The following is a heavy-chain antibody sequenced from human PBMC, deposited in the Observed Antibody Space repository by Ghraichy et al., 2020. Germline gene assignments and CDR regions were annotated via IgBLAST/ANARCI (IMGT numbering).Heavy chain of an antibody. CDR1: GGSISSYY. J-gene: IGHJ2*01. V-gene: IGHV4-4*07. D-gene: IGHD6-19*01. CDR3: ARDYDQYSSGWEIYWYFDL. Sequence: SETLSLTCTVSGGSISSYYWSWIRQPAGKGLEWIGRIYTSGSTNYNPSLKSRVTMSVDTSKNQFSLKLSSVTAADTAVYSGARDYDQYSSGWEIYWYFDLWGRGTLVTVSS. CDR2: IYTSGST.